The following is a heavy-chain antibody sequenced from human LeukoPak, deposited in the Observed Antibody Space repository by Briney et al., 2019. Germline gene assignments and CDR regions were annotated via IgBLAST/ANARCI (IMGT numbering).Heavy chain of an antibody. Sequence: ASVKVSCKTSGYTFNTYGISWVRQAPGQGLEWMAWINVYNGDSNYAQKVQGRLTVTTDTSTSTAYMDLRNLKSDDTAVYYCARSSRGIAVAGDEFDYWGQGTLVTV. CDR1: GYTFNTYG. CDR2: INVYNGDS. J-gene: IGHJ4*02. V-gene: IGHV1-18*01. D-gene: IGHD6-19*01. CDR3: ARSSRGIAVAGDEFDY.